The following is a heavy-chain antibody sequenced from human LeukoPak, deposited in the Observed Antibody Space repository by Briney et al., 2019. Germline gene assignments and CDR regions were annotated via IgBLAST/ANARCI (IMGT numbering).Heavy chain of an antibody. V-gene: IGHV3-7*01. J-gene: IGHJ4*02. CDR2: IQQDGSEK. Sequence: PGGSLILSCAASGFTFSSYWMSWGRQAPGKVLEWVPNIQQDGSEKYYVDSVKGRFTISRDNAKNTLYLQLNSLRAEDTAVYYCARVLVVVAATRSRPFDYWGQGTLVTVSS. D-gene: IGHD2-15*01. CDR3: ARVLVVVAATRSRPFDY. CDR1: GFTFSSYW.